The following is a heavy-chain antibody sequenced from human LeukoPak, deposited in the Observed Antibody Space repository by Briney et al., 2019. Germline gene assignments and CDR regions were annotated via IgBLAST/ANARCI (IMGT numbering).Heavy chain of an antibody. D-gene: IGHD2-2*02. V-gene: IGHV4-30-2*01. Sequence: SETLSLTCAVSGGSISSGGYSWSWIRQPPGKGLEWIGYIYHSGSTYYNPSLKSRVTISVDRSLSSAFLQWSSLKASDSGIYFCATQGCTSVSCYTVDRWGQGTLVTVSS. J-gene: IGHJ5*02. CDR2: IYHSGST. CDR3: ATQGCTSVSCYTVDR. CDR1: GGSISSGGYS.